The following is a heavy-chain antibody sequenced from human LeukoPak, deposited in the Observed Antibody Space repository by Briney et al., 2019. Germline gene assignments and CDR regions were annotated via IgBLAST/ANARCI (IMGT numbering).Heavy chain of an antibody. J-gene: IGHJ3*02. D-gene: IGHD2-15*01. Sequence: SETLSLTCTVSGGSISSYYWSWIRQPPGKGLEWIGYIYYSGSTNYNPSLKSRVTISVDTSKNQFSLKLSSVTAADTAVYYCARQCGGSCLTGKAFDIWGQGTMVTVSS. V-gene: IGHV4-59*08. CDR2: IYYSGST. CDR3: ARQCGGSCLTGKAFDI. CDR1: GGSISSYY.